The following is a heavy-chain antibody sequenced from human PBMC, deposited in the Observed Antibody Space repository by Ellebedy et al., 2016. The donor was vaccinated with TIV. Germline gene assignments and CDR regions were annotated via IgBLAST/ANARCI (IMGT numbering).Heavy chain of an antibody. J-gene: IGHJ4*02. CDR2: ISPSGDYT. CDR3: ARVAGSIMEMYYFDY. V-gene: IGHV3-11*06. CDR1: GFTFSDYY. D-gene: IGHD2-8*01. Sequence: GESLKISCAASGFTFSDYYMIWIRQAPGKGLEWVSYISPSGDYTIYADSVKGRFTISRDKAKNSLYLQMNSLRAEDTALYYCARVAGSIMEMYYFDYWGQGTLVTVSS.